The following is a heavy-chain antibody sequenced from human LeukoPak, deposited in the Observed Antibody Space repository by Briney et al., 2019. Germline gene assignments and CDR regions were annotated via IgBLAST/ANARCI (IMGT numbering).Heavy chain of an antibody. D-gene: IGHD6-19*01. Sequence: GGSLRLSCAASGFTFSNYAMHWVRQTPGKGLEWVAVISYDGSNKYYADSVKGRFTISRDNSENTLCLQINSLRLEDSALYYCVRGSVAVAGPTDYWGQGTLVTVSS. V-gene: IGHV3-30*04. J-gene: IGHJ4*02. CDR3: VRGSVAVAGPTDY. CDR2: ISYDGSNK. CDR1: GFTFSNYA.